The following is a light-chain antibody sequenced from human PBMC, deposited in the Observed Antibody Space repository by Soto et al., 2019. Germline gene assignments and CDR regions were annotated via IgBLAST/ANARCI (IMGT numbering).Light chain of an antibody. V-gene: IGLV1-40*01. CDR2: DNI. J-gene: IGLJ2*01. Sequence: QSVLTHPPSVSGAPGERVTISCTGSSSDIGAGYRVRWYQQVPGTAPKLLIYDNINRPSGVSVRFSGSKSGTSASLAISGLQAEDEADYYCQSFDKYLSAVVFGGGTKLTVL. CDR1: SSDIGAGYR. CDR3: QSFDKYLSAVV.